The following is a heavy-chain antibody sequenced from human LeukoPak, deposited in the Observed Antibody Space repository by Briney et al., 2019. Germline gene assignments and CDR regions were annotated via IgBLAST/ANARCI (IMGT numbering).Heavy chain of an antibody. J-gene: IGHJ6*03. V-gene: IGHV4-34*01. CDR1: GGSFSGYY. D-gene: IGHD6-25*01. CDR2: INNSGTT. CDR3: ASSRGYTSGLWYYYMDV. Sequence: SETLSLTRAAYGGSFSGYYWSWIRQPPGTGLEWIAEINNSGTTNYNPSLKGRVTISIDTSKNQFSLKLSSVTAADTAVYYCASSRGYTSGLWYYYMDVWGKGTTVTVSS.